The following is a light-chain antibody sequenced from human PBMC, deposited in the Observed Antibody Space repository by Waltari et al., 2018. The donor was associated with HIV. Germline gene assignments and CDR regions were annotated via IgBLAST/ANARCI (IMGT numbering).Light chain of an antibody. CDR2: GAF. CDR3: QHRNNWAV. J-gene: IGKJ3*01. Sequence: EIVLTQSPATLSLSPGERATLPCRASESVSNYLAGYQQKPGQAPRLLIYGAFNRATGIPARFSASGSGTDFTLTISSLEPEDFAVYYCQHRNNWAVFGPGTKVDI. V-gene: IGKV3-11*01. CDR1: ESVSNY.